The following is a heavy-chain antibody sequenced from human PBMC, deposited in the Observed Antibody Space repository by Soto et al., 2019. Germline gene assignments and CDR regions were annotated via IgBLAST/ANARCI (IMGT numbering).Heavy chain of an antibody. CDR2: IWYDGSNK. CDR3: ARPSGLQNPSGFDI. Sequence: GGSLRLSCAASGFTFSSYGMHWVRQAPGKGLEWVAVIWYDGSNKYYADSVKGRFTSSRDNSKNTLYLQMNSLRAEDTAVYYCARPSGLQNPSGFDIWGQGTMVTVSS. V-gene: IGHV3-33*01. J-gene: IGHJ3*02. D-gene: IGHD6-6*01. CDR1: GFTFSSYG.